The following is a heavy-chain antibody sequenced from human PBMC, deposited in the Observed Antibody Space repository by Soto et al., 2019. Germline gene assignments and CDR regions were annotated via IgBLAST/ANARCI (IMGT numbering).Heavy chain of an antibody. D-gene: IGHD1-26*01. CDR1: GFSLTTDRVG. CDR3: AHAYGGRSLS. V-gene: IGHV2-5*02. CDR2: IYWDDSK. J-gene: IGHJ5*02. Sequence: QITLKESGPTLVQPTQTLTLTCTFSGFSLTTDRVGVGWIRQPPGEALEWLAVIYWDDSKTYRPSLESRLTITKDTSKNQVALTMTNMDSLDTATYYCAHAYGGRSLSWGQGTLVTVSS.